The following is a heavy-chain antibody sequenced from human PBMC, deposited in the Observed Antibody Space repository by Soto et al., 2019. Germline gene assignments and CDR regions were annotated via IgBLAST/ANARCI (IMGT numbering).Heavy chain of an antibody. CDR3: ARDVKRYSYGYEPFDY. Sequence: PGGVLRLSRAASGFTFGSYSVNWVRQAPGKGLEWVSSISSSSSYIYYADSVKGRFTISRDNAKNSLYLQMNSLRAEDTAVYYCARDVKRYSYGYEPFDYWGQGTPVTVSS. D-gene: IGHD5-18*01. J-gene: IGHJ4*02. CDR2: ISSSSSYI. CDR1: GFTFGSYS. V-gene: IGHV3-21*01.